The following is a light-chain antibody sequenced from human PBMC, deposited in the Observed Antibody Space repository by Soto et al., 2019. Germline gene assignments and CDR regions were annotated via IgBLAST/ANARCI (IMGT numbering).Light chain of an antibody. CDR2: GNS. CDR3: QSYDSSLSGVV. V-gene: IGLV1-40*01. Sequence: QSVLTQPPSVSGAPGQRVTISCTGSSSNIGAGYDVHWYQQLPGTAPKLLIYGNSNRTSGVPDRFSGSKSCTSASLAITGLQAEDEADYYCQSYDSSLSGVVFGGGTKVTVL. CDR1: SSNIGAGYD. J-gene: IGLJ2*01.